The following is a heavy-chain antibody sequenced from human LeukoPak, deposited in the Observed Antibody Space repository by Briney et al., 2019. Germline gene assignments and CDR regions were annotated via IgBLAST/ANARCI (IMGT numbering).Heavy chain of an antibody. V-gene: IGHV1-69*13. CDR1: GYTFTNYD. D-gene: IGHD1-26*01. CDR3: ARSSRNSGSHY. CDR2: IIPIFGTA. J-gene: IGHJ4*02. Sequence: SVKVSCKASGYTFTNYDISWVRQAPGQGLEWMGGIIPIFGTANYAQKFQGRATITADESTSTAYMELSSLRSEDTAVYYCARSSRNSGSHYWGQGTLVTVSS.